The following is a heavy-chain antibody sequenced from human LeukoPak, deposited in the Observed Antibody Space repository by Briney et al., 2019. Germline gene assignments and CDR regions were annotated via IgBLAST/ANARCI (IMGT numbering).Heavy chain of an antibody. Sequence: ASVKVSCKASGYTFTGYYMHWVRQAPGQGLEWMGWIKPNSGGTNYAQKFQGRVTMTRDTSISTAYMELSRLRSDDTAVYYCARVSTTVTTEDAFDIWGQGTMVTVSS. CDR2: IKPNSGGT. CDR3: ARVSTTVTTEDAFDI. J-gene: IGHJ3*02. CDR1: GYTFTGYY. V-gene: IGHV1-2*02. D-gene: IGHD4-17*01.